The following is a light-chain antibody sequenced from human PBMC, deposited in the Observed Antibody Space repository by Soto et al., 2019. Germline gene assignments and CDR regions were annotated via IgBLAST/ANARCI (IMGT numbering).Light chain of an antibody. CDR2: SNN. V-gene: IGLV1-44*01. CDR3: AAWDDSLNGPV. J-gene: IGLJ2*01. CDR1: SSNIGSNT. Sequence: QSVLTQPPSASGTPGQRVTISCSGRSSNIGSNTVNWYQQLPGTAPKLFVYSNNQRPSGVPDRFSGSKSGTSASLAISGLKSEDEADYYCAAWDDSLNGPVFGGGTKLTVL.